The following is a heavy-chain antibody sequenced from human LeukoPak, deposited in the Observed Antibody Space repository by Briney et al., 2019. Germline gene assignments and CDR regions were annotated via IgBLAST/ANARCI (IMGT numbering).Heavy chain of an antibody. CDR2: ISGGGGST. J-gene: IGHJ4*02. Sequence: GGSLRLSCAASGFTFSNYAMSWVRQAPGMGQEWISAISGGGGSTYHADSVKGRFTISRDNSKNTLYPQMNSLRVEDTALYFCVKGSAAVRPYYFDFWGQGTLVTVSS. CDR1: GFTFSNYA. CDR3: VKGSAAVRPYYFDF. D-gene: IGHD3-10*01. V-gene: IGHV3-23*01.